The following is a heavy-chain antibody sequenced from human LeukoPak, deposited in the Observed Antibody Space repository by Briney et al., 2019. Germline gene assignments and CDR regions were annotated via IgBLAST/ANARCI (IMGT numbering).Heavy chain of an antibody. J-gene: IGHJ4*02. V-gene: IGHV3-30*02. Sequence: GGSLRLSCAASGFAFSSYAMSWVRQAPGKGLEWVAFIRYDGSNKYYADSVKGRFTISRDNSKNTLYLQMNSLRAEDTAVYYCAKDPPGGIVVVPALTLVDYWGQGTLVTVSS. D-gene: IGHD2-2*01. CDR2: IRYDGSNK. CDR1: GFAFSSYA. CDR3: AKDPPGGIVVVPALTLVDY.